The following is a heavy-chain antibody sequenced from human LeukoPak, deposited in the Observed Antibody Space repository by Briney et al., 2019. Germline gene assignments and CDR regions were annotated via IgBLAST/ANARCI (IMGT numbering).Heavy chain of an antibody. J-gene: IGHJ4*02. CDR2: IYYSGST. CDR1: GGSISSYY. D-gene: IGHD5-24*01. V-gene: IGHV4-59*01. CDR3: ARYRRDGYNYDFDY. Sequence: PSETLSLTCTVSGGSISSYYWCWIRQPPAGGREGIGYIYYSGSTNYNPSLKSRVTISVDASKNQFSLKLSSVTAADTAVYYCARYRRDGYNYDFDYWGQGTLVTVSS.